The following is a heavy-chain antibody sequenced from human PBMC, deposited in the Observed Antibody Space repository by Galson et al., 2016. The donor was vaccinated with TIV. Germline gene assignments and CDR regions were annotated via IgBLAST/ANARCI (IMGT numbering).Heavy chain of an antibody. V-gene: IGHV1-69*13. CDR1: GVPFSYFA. CDR2: IVPMFGTT. Sequence: VKVSCKASGVPFSYFAFSWVRQAPGQGLEWMGGIVPMFGTTNYAQKFQGRVTISADESTTTAYLELSSLRSEDTAVYYCARGRGIYDSSGYFLFDHWGQGTLVTVSS. D-gene: IGHD3-22*01. CDR3: ARGRGIYDSSGYFLFDH. J-gene: IGHJ5*02.